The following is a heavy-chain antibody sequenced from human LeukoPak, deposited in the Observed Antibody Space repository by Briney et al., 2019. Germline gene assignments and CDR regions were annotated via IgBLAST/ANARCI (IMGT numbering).Heavy chain of an antibody. CDR3: AKEWPGPQYYYDRSGYYPLAY. CDR2: IGGSGDST. D-gene: IGHD3-22*01. Sequence: AGGSLRLSCAASGFTFSNYAMSWVRQAPGKGLEWVSGIGGSGDSTYFADSVKGRFTISRDNSRNTLYLQMNSLRAEDTAVYYCAKEWPGPQYYYDRSGYYPLAYWGQGTLVTVSS. J-gene: IGHJ4*02. CDR1: GFTFSNYA. V-gene: IGHV3-23*01.